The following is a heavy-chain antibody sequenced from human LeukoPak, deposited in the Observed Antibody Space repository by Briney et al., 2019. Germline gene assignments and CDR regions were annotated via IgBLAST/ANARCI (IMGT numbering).Heavy chain of an antibody. D-gene: IGHD4-17*01. CDR2: IYYSGST. V-gene: IGHV4-59*01. CDR3: ARDQYGAGGWFDP. J-gene: IGHJ5*02. CDR1: GGSISSYY. Sequence: SETLSLTCTVSGGSISSYYWSWIRQPPGKGLEWIGYIYYSGSTNYNPSLKSRVTISVDTSKNQFSLKLSSVTAADTAVYYCARDQYGAGGWFDPWGQGTLVTVSS.